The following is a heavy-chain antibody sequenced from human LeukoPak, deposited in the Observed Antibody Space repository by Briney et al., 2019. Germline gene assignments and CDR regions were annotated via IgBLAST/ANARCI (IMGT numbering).Heavy chain of an antibody. D-gene: IGHD6-13*01. J-gene: IGHJ6*02. Sequence: PGRSLTLSCPPSGFTFSDYYMSWIRQAPGKGLEWVAYISSSGSAIYYADAVKGRFTISRDNAKNSLYVQMNSLRAEDKAVDYCARGRDRSSWRISYYYFGMGGWGQGATVTV. V-gene: IGHV3-11*01. CDR2: ISSSGSAI. CDR3: ARGRDRSSWRISYYYFGMGG. CDR1: GFTFSDYY.